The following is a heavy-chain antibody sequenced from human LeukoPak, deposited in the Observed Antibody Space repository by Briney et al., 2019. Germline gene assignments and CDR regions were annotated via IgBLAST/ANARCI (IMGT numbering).Heavy chain of an antibody. CDR1: GYTFTGYY. V-gene: IGHV1-2*02. CDR3: ARDLEDIVVVVAATGFDY. J-gene: IGHJ4*02. CDR2: INPSSGGT. Sequence: ASVKVSCKASGYTFTGYYMHWVRQAPGQGLEWMGWINPSSGGTNYAQKFQGRVTVTRDTSISTAYMELSRLRSDDTAVYYCARDLEDIVVVVAATGFDYWGQGTLVTVSS. D-gene: IGHD2-15*01.